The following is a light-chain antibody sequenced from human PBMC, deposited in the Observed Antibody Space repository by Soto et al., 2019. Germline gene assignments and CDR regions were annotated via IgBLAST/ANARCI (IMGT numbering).Light chain of an antibody. CDR1: SSDVGGYNF. V-gene: IGLV2-14*03. CDR2: DVS. CDR3: PSYTSILTQL. Sequence: QSVLTQPASVSGSPGQSITISCTGTSSDVGGYNFVSWYQQDPGKAPKLMIYDVSNRPSGVSNRFSGSKSGNTASLTISGLQAADEAHFYCPSYTSILTQLFGGGTNLTVL. J-gene: IGLJ2*01.